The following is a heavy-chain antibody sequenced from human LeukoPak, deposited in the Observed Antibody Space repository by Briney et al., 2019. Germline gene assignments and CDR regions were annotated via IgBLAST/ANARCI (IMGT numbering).Heavy chain of an antibody. V-gene: IGHV3-53*01. D-gene: IGHD4-17*01. J-gene: IGHJ6*03. Sequence: GGSLRLSCSASGFTVSSKYMSWLRQAPGKGLEWVSVIYSDGYTYYADSVKGRFTISRDNSKNTLYLQMNSLRAEDTAVYYCARGGPSTTVTTSYSFFYMDVWGGGTTVTVSS. CDR2: IYSDGYT. CDR3: ARGGPSTTVTTSYSFFYMDV. CDR1: GFTVSSKY.